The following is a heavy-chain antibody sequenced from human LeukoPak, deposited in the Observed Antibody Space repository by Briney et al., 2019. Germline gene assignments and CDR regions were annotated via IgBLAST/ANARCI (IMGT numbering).Heavy chain of an antibody. CDR1: GYSISSSNW. V-gene: IGHV4-28*03. CDR3: ARGPHCSSTSCYSEYFHH. D-gene: IGHD2-2*01. Sequence: SETLSLTCVVSGYSISSSNWWGWIRQPPGKGLEWIGYIYYSGSTYYNASLNSRVTMSVDTSKNQFSLKLSSVTAADTAVYYCARGPHCSSTSCYSEYFHHWGQGTLVTVSS. CDR2: IYYSGST. J-gene: IGHJ1*01.